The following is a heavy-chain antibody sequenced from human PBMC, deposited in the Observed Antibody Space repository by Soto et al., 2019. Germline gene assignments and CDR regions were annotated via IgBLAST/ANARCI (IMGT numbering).Heavy chain of an antibody. J-gene: IGHJ4*02. CDR1: AFTFRNYG. V-gene: IGHV3-23*01. Sequence: PVGSLRLSCAASAFTFRNYGMSWVRQAPGKGLEWVSTITGSTGSTNYADSVKGRFTISRDNSKNTLSLQMNSLRAEDTAVYYCAKENLGYCSGGSCSKEYYLDYWGQGTLVTVSS. D-gene: IGHD2-15*01. CDR3: AKENLGYCSGGSCSKEYYLDY. CDR2: ITGSTGST.